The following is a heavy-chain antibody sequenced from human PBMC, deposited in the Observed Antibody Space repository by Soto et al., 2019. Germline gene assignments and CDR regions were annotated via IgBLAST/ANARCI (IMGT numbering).Heavy chain of an antibody. J-gene: IGHJ4*02. CDR3: ARIRMLWYGELSH. Sequence: QVQLVQSGAEVKKPGGSVKISCKTSGYTFMTYALHWVRQAPGQRLEWMGRINPGSGNTEDSQKLQGRVTTTRDTSASTVFMDVASLTSEDTSVYYCARIRMLWYGELSHWGQGTLVTVSA. CDR2: INPGSGNT. D-gene: IGHD3-10*01. CDR1: GYTFMTYA. V-gene: IGHV1-3*01.